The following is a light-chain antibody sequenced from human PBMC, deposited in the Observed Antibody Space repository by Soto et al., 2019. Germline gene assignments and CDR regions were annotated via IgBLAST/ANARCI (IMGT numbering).Light chain of an antibody. CDR1: SSDVGGYNY. CDR3: SSYTSSSPLEV. Sequence: QSALTQPASVSGSPGQSITISCTGTSSDVGGYNYVSWYQPHPDKAPKLMIYEVSNRPSGVSNRFSGSKSGNTASLTISGLQAEDEADYYCSSYTSSSPLEVFGTGTKLTVL. V-gene: IGLV2-14*01. J-gene: IGLJ1*01. CDR2: EVS.